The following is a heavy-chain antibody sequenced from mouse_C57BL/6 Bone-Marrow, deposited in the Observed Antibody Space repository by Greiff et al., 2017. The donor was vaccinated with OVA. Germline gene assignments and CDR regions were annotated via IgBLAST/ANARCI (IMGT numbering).Heavy chain of an antibody. J-gene: IGHJ1*03. CDR3: TGYSNYDLYFDV. CDR1: GFTFSNYW. V-gene: IGHV6-3*01. D-gene: IGHD2-5*01. Sequence: EVNLVESGGGLVQPGGSMKLSCVASGFTFSNYWMNWVRQSPEKGLEWVAQIRLKSDNYATHYAESVKGRFTISRDDSKSSVYLQMNNLRAEDTGIYYCTGYSNYDLYFDVWGTGTTVTVSS. CDR2: IRLKSDNYAT.